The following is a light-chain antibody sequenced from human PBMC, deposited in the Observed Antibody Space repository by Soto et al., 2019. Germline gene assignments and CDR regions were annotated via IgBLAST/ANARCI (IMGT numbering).Light chain of an antibody. J-gene: IGKJ2*01. CDR2: GAS. V-gene: IGKV3-20*01. Sequence: EIVLTQSPGTLSLSPGERATLSCRASQSVSSSYLAWYQQKPGQAPRLLSYGASSRATGIPDRFSGSGSGTDFTLTISRLEPEDFAVYYCQHYASSPVYTFGQGTKLDIK. CDR1: QSVSSSY. CDR3: QHYASSPVYT.